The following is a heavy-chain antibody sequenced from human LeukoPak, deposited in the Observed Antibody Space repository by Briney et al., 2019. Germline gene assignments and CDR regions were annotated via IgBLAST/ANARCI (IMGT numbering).Heavy chain of an antibody. CDR1: GFTFSSYA. Sequence: PGRSLRLSCAASGFTFSSYAMHWVRQAPGKGLEWVAVISYDGSNKYYADSVKGRFTISRDNSKNTLYLQMNSLRAVDTAVYYCARDYGADYWGQGTLVTVSS. D-gene: IGHD4-17*01. V-gene: IGHV3-30*04. J-gene: IGHJ4*02. CDR2: ISYDGSNK. CDR3: ARDYGADY.